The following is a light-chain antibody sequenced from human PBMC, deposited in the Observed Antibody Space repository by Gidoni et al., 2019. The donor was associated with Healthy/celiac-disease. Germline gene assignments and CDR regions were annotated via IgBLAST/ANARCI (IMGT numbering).Light chain of an antibody. CDR2: WAS. V-gene: IGKV4-1*01. CDR3: QQYYTTPYT. Sequence: DIVMTQSSDSLAVSLGERATINCTSSQTVLYNSNTKNYLAWYQQKPGQPPKLPIYWASTRESGVPDRFSGSGAGTDFTLTISSLQAEDGAVYYCQQYYTTPYTFGQGTKLEIK. J-gene: IGKJ2*01. CDR1: QTVLYNSNTKNY.